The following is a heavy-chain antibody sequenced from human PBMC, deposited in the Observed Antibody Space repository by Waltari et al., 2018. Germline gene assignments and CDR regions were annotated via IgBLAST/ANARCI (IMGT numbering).Heavy chain of an antibody. J-gene: IGHJ6*02. CDR1: GGSFSGYS. CDR3: ARVYDFWSGYSPLGGMDV. Sequence: QVQLQQWGAGLLKPSETLSLTCAVYGGSFSGYSWSWIRQPPGKGLEVIGEINHSGSTNYNPSLKSRVTISVDTSKNQFSLKLSSVTAADTAVYYCARVYDFWSGYSPLGGMDVWGQGTTVTVSS. D-gene: IGHD3-3*01. CDR2: INHSGST. V-gene: IGHV4-34*01.